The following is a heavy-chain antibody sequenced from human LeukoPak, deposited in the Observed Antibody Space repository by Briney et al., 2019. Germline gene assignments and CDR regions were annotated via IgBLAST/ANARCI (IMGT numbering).Heavy chain of an antibody. CDR2: IIPIFGTA. V-gene: IGHV1-69*05. CDR3: ARHGTTGIGYYYYMDV. Sequence: SVKVSCKASGGTFSSYAISWVRQAPGQGLEWMGGIIPIFGTANYAQKFQGRVTITTDESTSTAYMELSSLRAEDTAVYYCARHGTTGIGYYYYMDVWGKGTTVTVSS. CDR1: GGTFSSYA. D-gene: IGHD1-1*01. J-gene: IGHJ6*03.